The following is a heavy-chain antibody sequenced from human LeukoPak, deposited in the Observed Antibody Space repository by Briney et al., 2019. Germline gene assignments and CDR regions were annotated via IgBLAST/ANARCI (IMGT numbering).Heavy chain of an antibody. J-gene: IGHJ6*03. CDR2: ISGGGGST. D-gene: IGHD6-6*01. CDR1: GFTFSSYD. CDR3: AKFRDWAGSMAGYMDV. V-gene: IGHV3-23*01. Sequence: PGGSLRLSCAVSGFTFSSYDMSWVRQAPGKGLEWVSAISGGGGSTFYADSVKGRFTISRDSSKNTLYLQMNSLRAEDTAVYYCAKFRDWAGSMAGYMDVWGKGTTVTISS.